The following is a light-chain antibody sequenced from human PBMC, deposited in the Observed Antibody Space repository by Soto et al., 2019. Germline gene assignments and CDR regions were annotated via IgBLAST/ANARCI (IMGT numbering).Light chain of an antibody. J-gene: IGLJ1*01. CDR1: SSDVGGYNY. Sequence: QSVLTQPASMSGSPGQSITISCTGTSSDVGGYNYVSWYQQHPGKAPKLMIYDVSXXPSGVSNRFSGSKSGNTASLTISGXXXXXXXXXYCSSYTSSSTYVFGTGTKLTVL. V-gene: IGLV2-14*01. CDR3: SSYTSSSTYV. CDR2: DVS.